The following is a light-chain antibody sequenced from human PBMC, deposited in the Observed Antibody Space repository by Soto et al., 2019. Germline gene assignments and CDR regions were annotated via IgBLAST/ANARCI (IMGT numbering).Light chain of an antibody. CDR2: EVN. V-gene: IGLV2-14*01. J-gene: IGLJ1*01. Sequence: QSVLTQPASLSGSPGQSITISCTGTSSDVGGYNYVSWYQQHPGKAPKLMIYEVNNRPSGVSNRFSGSKSGNTASLTISGLQAEDEADYFYSSSKINNTGVFGAGTKVXV. CDR1: SSDVGGYNY. CDR3: SSSKINNTGV.